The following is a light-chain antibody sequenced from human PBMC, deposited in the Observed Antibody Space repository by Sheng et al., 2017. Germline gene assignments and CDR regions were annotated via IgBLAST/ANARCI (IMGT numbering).Light chain of an antibody. V-gene: IGLV3-1*01. Sequence: SYELTQPPSVSVSPGQTASITCSGDKLGDKYACWYQQKPGRSPVLVIYQDSKRPSGIPERFSGSNSGNTATLTISGTQAMDEADYYCQAWDSFAVFGGGTQLTVL. CDR1: KLGDKY. CDR2: QDS. J-gene: IGLJ7*01. CDR3: QAWDSFAV.